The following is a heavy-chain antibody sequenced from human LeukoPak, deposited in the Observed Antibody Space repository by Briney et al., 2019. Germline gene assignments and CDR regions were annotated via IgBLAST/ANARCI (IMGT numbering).Heavy chain of an antibody. Sequence: SETLSPTCAVYGGSFSGYYWSWIRQPPGKGLEWIGEINHSGSTNYNPSLKSRVTISVDTSKNQFSLKLSSVTAADTAVYYCARGVGATTLPGYNWFDPWGQGTLVTVSS. J-gene: IGHJ5*02. V-gene: IGHV4-34*01. D-gene: IGHD1-26*01. CDR1: GGSFSGYY. CDR2: INHSGST. CDR3: ARGVGATTLPGYNWFDP.